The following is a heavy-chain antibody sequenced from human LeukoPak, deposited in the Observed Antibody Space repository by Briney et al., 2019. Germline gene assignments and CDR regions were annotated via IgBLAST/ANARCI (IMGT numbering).Heavy chain of an antibody. J-gene: IGHJ2*01. D-gene: IGHD4-17*01. CDR3: ARVGTVTRYWYFDL. CDR1: GFTLSSYS. Sequence: PGGSLRLSCAASGFTLSSYSMNWVRQAPGKGLEWVSYISSSSSTIYYADSVKGRFTISRDNAKNSLYLQMNSLRAEDTAVYYCARVGTVTRYWYFDLWGRGTLVTVSS. V-gene: IGHV3-48*01. CDR2: ISSSSSTI.